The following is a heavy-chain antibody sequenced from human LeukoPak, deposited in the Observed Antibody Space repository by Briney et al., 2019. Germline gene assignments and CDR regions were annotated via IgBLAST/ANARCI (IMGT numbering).Heavy chain of an antibody. CDR1: GGSISSYY. CDR2: IYYSGST. Sequence: PSETLSLTCTVSGGSISSYYWSWIRQPPEKGLEWIGYIYYSGSTNYNPSLKSRVTISVDTSKNQFSLKLSPVTAADTAVYYCARAPGYYDSSGYLTYYFDYWGQGTLVTVSS. CDR3: ARAPGYYDSSGYLTYYFDY. V-gene: IGHV4-59*01. J-gene: IGHJ4*02. D-gene: IGHD3-22*01.